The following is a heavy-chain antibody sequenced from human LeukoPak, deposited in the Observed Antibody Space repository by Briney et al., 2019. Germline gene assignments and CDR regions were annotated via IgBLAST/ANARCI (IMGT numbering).Heavy chain of an antibody. CDR1: GYTFTSYG. CDR2: ISAYNGNT. V-gene: IGHV1-18*01. J-gene: IGHJ4*02. D-gene: IGHD3-9*01. CDR3: ARGLGDYNTDWFPVSGY. Sequence: GASVKVSCKASGYTFTSYGISWVRQAPGQGLEWMGWISAYNGNTNYAQKLQGRVTMTTDKSTSTAYMVLRSLRSDDTAVYYCARGLGDYNTDWFPVSGYWGQGTPVTVSS.